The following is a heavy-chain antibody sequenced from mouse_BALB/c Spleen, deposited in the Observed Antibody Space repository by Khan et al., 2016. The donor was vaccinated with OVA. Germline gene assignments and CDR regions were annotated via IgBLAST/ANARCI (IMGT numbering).Heavy chain of an antibody. CDR1: GYTFTDYY. Sequence: QVQLQQSGAELARPGASVKLSCKASGYTFTDYYINWVKQRTGQGLEGIGEISPGSGDTYYNERFKGKATLTADKSASTAYMPLSSLTSEASAVYFCARRNYFGYTFAYWGQGTLVTVSA. CDR2: ISPGSGDT. D-gene: IGHD1-2*01. CDR3: ARRNYFGYTFAY. J-gene: IGHJ3*01. V-gene: IGHV1-77*01.